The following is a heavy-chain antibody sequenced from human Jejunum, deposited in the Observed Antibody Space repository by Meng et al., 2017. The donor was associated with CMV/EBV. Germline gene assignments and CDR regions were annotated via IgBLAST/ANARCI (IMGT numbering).Heavy chain of an antibody. V-gene: IGHV1-2*06. CDR3: ARGAYNTAGNGLDDY. D-gene: IGHD5-18*01. Sequence: SGYTCNGYYMHWVRQAPGQGLEWMGQIIPNTGGTKFAQKFQGRVTLTRDTSINTAYMELTSLTSADTAVYYCARGAYNTAGNGLDDYWGQGTLVTVSS. CDR2: IIPNTGGT. J-gene: IGHJ4*02. CDR1: GYTCNGYY.